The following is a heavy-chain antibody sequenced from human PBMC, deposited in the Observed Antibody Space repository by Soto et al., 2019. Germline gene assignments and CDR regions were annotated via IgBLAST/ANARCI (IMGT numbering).Heavy chain of an antibody. CDR2: ISSSSSYI. V-gene: IGHV3-21*01. CDR1: GFTFSSYS. CDR3: ARGLYYYDSSGYYGN. Sequence: GSLRLSCAASGFTFSSYSMNWVRQAPGKGLEWVSSISSSSSYIYYADSVKGRFTISRDNAKNSLYLQMNSLRAEDTAAYYCARGLYYYDSSGYYGNWGQGTLVTVSS. D-gene: IGHD3-22*01. J-gene: IGHJ4*02.